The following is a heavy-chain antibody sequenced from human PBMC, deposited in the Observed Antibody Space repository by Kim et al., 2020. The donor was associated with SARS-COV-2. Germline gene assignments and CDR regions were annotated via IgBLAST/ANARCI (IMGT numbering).Heavy chain of an antibody. V-gene: IGHV3-13*04. CDR3: ARGGYYDYVWGSYRLQGFDY. J-gene: IGHJ4*02. Sequence: GGSLRLSCAASGFTFSSYDMHWVRQATGKGLEWVSAIGTAGDTYYPGSVKGRFTISRENAKNSLYLQMNSLRAGDTAVYYCARGGYYDYVWGSYRLQGFDYWGQGTLVTVSS. CDR2: IGTAGDT. CDR1: GFTFSSYD. D-gene: IGHD3-16*02.